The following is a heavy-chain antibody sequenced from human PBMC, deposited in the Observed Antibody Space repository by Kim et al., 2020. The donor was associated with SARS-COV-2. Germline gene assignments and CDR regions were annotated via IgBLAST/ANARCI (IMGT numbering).Heavy chain of an antibody. Sequence: GSTSYNPSLKGRVTMSVDTSKSQFSLKLGSVTAADTAVYYCARWGTATDYWGQGTLVTVSS. CDR3: ARWGTATDY. V-gene: IGHV4-31*02. CDR2: GST. D-gene: IGHD5-18*01. J-gene: IGHJ4*02.